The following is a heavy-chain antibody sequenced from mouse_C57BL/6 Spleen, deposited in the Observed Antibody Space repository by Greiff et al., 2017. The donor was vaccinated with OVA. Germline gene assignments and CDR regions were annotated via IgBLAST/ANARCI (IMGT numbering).Heavy chain of an antibody. V-gene: IGHV5-17*01. CDR1: GFTFSDSG. CDR2: ISSGSSTI. D-gene: IGHD1-1*02. CDR3: ARPDYFFYAMDY. Sequence: EVQGVESGGGLVKPGGSLKLSCAASGFTFSDSGMHWVRQAPEKGLEWVAYISSGSSTIYYADTVKGRFTISRDNAKNTLFLQMTSLRSEDTAMYYCARPDYFFYAMDYWGQGTSVTVSS. J-gene: IGHJ4*01.